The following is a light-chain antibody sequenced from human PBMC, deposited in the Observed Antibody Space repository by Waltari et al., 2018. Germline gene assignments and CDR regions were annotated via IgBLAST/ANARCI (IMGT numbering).Light chain of an antibody. Sequence: EIVLTQSPVPLSLSPGERATLSCRASQSVSSRYLAWYQQKPGQAPRLLIFGASSRATGIPDRFSGSGSGTDFTLTISRLEPEDFAVYYCQQYGSSPRYTFGQGTKVEIK. V-gene: IGKV3-20*01. CDR1: QSVSSRY. J-gene: IGKJ2*01. CDR3: QQYGSSPRYT. CDR2: GAS.